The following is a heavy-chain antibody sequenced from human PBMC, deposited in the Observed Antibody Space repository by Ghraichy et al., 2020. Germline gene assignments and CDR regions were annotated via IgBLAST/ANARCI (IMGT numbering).Heavy chain of an antibody. CDR2: ISGSGGST. J-gene: IGHJ3*02. D-gene: IGHD6-19*01. Sequence: GESLNISCAASGFTFSSYAMSWVRQAPGKGLEWVSAISGSGGSTYYADSVKGRFTISRDNSKNTLYLQMNSLRAEDTAVYYCAKDLVHSSGWPDAFDIWGQGTMVTVSS. V-gene: IGHV3-23*01. CDR1: GFTFSSYA. CDR3: AKDLVHSSGWPDAFDI.